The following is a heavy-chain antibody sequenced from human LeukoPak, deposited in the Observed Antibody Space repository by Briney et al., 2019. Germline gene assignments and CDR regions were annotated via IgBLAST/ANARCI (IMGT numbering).Heavy chain of an antibody. D-gene: IGHD3-16*02. CDR2: ISGSGGST. J-gene: IGHJ4*02. CDR3: AKDLPPWLYGEYYFDY. CDR1: GFTFSSYA. V-gene: IGHV3-23*01. Sequence: GGSLRLSCAASGFTFSSYAMSWVRQAPGKGLEWVSAISGSGGSTYYADSVKGRFTISRDNSKNTLYLQMNSLRAEDTAVYYCAKDLPPWLYGEYYFDYWGQGTLVTASS.